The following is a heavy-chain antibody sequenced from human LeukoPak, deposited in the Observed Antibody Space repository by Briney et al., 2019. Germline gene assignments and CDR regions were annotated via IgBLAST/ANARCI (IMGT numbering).Heavy chain of an antibody. CDR1: GGSISSYY. CDR2: IHYSGST. J-gene: IGHJ4*02. Sequence: SETLSLTCTVSGGSISSYYWGWLRQPPGKGLECLGHIHYSGSTNYNPSFKSRVTISIDTSRNHFSLRLSSVTAADTAVYYCARAGGTYDFWSGYYRIYFDYWGQGTLVTVSS. CDR3: ARAGGTYDFWSGYYRIYFDY. D-gene: IGHD3-3*01. V-gene: IGHV4-59*01.